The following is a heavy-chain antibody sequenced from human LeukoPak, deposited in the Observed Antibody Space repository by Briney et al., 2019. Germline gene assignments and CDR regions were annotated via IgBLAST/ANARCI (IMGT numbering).Heavy chain of an antibody. CDR2: IIPILGIA. Sequence: SVKVSCKASGGTFSSYAISWVRQAPGQGLEWMGRIIPILGIANYAQKFQGRVTITADKSTSTAYMELSSLRSEDTAVYYCARDGGIVGATVYIYGMDVWGQGTTVTVSS. CDR3: ARDGGIVGATVYIYGMDV. CDR1: GGTFSSYA. D-gene: IGHD1-26*01. V-gene: IGHV1-69*04. J-gene: IGHJ6*02.